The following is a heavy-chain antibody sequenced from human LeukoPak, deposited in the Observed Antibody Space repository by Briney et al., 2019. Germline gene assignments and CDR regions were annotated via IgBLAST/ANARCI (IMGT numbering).Heavy chain of an antibody. CDR3: ARSGSGWFDF. Sequence: PGESLRLSCAASGFTVSRTFMSWVRQAPGKGLEWVSVIYSDGSTYYADSVKGRSTISRDNSKNTVYFQMNSLRVEDTAVYYCARSGSGWFDFWSQGTLVTVSS. D-gene: IGHD6-19*01. V-gene: IGHV3-53*01. J-gene: IGHJ4*02. CDR1: GFTVSRTF. CDR2: IYSDGST.